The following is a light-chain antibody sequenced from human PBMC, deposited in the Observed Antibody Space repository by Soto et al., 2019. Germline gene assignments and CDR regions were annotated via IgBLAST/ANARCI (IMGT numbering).Light chain of an antibody. Sequence: EIVMTQSPATLSVSPGERATLSCRASQSVYNNLAWYQQKPGQAPRLLIYGASSRATGIPDRFSGSGSGTDFTLTISRLEPEDFAVYYCQQYGSSRWTFGQGTKVDIK. CDR1: QSVYNN. CDR3: QQYGSSRWT. CDR2: GAS. J-gene: IGKJ1*01. V-gene: IGKV3-20*01.